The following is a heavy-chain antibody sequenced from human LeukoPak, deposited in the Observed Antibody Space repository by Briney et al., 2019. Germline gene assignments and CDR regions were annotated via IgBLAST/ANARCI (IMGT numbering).Heavy chain of an antibody. CDR2: INPNSGDT. V-gene: IGHV1-2*02. D-gene: IGHD4-17*01. J-gene: IGHJ6*03. CDR1: GYTFTGYY. CDR3: AREGRDYGTYYYYYYYMDV. Sequence: ASVKVSCKASGYTFTGYYMHWVRQAPGQGLEWMGWINPNSGDTNYAQNFQDRVTITTDTSTSTAYMELRSLTSDDTAVYFCAREGRDYGTYYYYYYYMDVWGKGTTVTVSS.